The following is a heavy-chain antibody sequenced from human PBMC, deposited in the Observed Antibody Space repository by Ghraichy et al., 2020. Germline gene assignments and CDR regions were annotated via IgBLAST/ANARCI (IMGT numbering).Heavy chain of an antibody. D-gene: IGHD5-12*01. CDR3: ARGSFSGYDWAY. CDR1: GGSISSYY. J-gene: IGHJ4*02. V-gene: IGHV4-59*01. Sequence: SQTLSRTCTVSGGSISSYYWSWIRQPPGKGLEWIGYIYYSGSTNYNPSLKSRVTISVDTSKNQFSLKLSSVTAADTAVYYCARGSFSGYDWAYWGQGTLVTVSS. CDR2: IYYSGST.